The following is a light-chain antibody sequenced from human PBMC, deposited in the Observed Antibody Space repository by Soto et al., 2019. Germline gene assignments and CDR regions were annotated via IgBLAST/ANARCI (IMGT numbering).Light chain of an antibody. CDR3: SSYTSSSTLVV. CDR1: SSDVGDYNY. CDR2: DVS. J-gene: IGLJ1*01. Sequence: QSALTQPASVSGSPGQSITISCTGNSSDVGDYNYVSWYQQHPGKAPKLMIYDVSNRPSGVSNRFSGSKSGNTASLTISGLQAEDEADYYCSSYTSSSTLVVFGTGTKVTVL. V-gene: IGLV2-14*01.